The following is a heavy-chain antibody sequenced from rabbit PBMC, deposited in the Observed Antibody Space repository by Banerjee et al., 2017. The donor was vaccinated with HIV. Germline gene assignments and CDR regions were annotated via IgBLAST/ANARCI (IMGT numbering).Heavy chain of an antibody. D-gene: IGHD8-1*01. J-gene: IGHJ4*01. CDR2: IGAGSSNRI. CDR3: ARDLGGSSDL. CDR1: GFDLSNSYY. V-gene: IGHV1S45*01. Sequence: QEQLEESGGGLVKPEGSLTLTCTASGFDLSNSYYMCWVRQAPGKGLEWIACIGAGSSNRIYYASWAKGRFTISKTSSTTVTLQMTSLTAADTTTYFCARDLGGSSDLWGPGTLVTVS.